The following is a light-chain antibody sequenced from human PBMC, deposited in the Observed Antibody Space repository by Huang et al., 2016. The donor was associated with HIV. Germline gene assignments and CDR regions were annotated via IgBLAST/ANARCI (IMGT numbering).Light chain of an antibody. CDR2: WAS. V-gene: IGKV4-1*01. CDR1: QSVLYSSNNKNY. J-gene: IGKJ2*01. Sequence: DIVMTQSPDSLAVSLGERATINCKSSQSVLYSSNNKNYLAWYQQKPGQPPKLLIYWASTRESGVPDRFSGSGSGTDFTLTISSLQAEDFATYYCQQLNSLYTFGQGTKLEIK. CDR3: QQLNSLYT.